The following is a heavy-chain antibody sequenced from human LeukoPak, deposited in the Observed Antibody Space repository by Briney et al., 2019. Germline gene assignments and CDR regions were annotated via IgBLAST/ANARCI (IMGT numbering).Heavy chain of an antibody. Sequence: PSETLSLTCTVSGDSITDDYYTWIRQPAGKGLEWIGRIHSGGTTNYNPSLTSRVTLSIDKSKKHISLRLTSVTAADTALYYCARDNGSGYTKGYEHYYYYLDVWGKGTTVTVSS. J-gene: IGHJ6*03. CDR3: ARDNGSGYTKGYEHYYYYLDV. CDR1: GDSITDDY. V-gene: IGHV4-4*07. CDR2: IHSGGTT. D-gene: IGHD3-3*02.